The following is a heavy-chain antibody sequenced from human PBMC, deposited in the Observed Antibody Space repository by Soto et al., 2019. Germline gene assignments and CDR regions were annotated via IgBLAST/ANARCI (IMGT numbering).Heavy chain of an antibody. CDR1: GYTFRSYG. CDR3: ARDWSRYYDNSALIWFY. V-gene: IGHV1-18*04. Sequence: QIQLVQSGGEVKKPGASVKVSCQASGYTFRSYGISWVRQAPGQGLEWVGWISAYNGDTHYAPKFQDRIILTTETTTDTAYMELRSLRLDDTAVYYCARDWSRYYDNSALIWFYWGQGSLVTVSS. D-gene: IGHD3-22*01. J-gene: IGHJ4*02. CDR2: ISAYNGDT.